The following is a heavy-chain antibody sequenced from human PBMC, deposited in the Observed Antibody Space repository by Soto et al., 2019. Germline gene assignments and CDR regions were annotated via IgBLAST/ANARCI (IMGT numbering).Heavy chain of an antibody. D-gene: IGHD3-9*01. CDR1: GYTFTSYW. CDR2: IYPGDSDA. V-gene: IGHV5-51*01. Sequence: GESLKISCKASGYTFTSYWIGWVRQMPGKGLEWMGFIYPGDSDARYGPSFEGQVTISVDTSINTAYLRWNSLKASDTAIYYCARQPDYNILTGYLYYFDYWGQGTPVTVSS. J-gene: IGHJ4*02. CDR3: ARQPDYNILTGYLYYFDY.